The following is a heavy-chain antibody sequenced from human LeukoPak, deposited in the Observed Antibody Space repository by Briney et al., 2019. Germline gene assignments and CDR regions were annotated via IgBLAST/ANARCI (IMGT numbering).Heavy chain of an antibody. J-gene: IGHJ3*02. CDR1: GFAISGNY. D-gene: IGHD3-22*01. Sequence: GGSLRLSCAASGFAISGNYMMWVRQAPGRGLEWVSDIYRGGDTYYADSVKGRFTISRDNSKNTLYLQMNSLRAEDTAVYYCARSAMIVVAHAFDIWGQGTMVTVSS. V-gene: IGHV3-66*01. CDR2: IYRGGDT. CDR3: ARSAMIVVAHAFDI.